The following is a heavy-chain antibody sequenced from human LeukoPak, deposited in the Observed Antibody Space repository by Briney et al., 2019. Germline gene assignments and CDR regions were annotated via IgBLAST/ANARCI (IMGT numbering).Heavy chain of an antibody. D-gene: IGHD3-10*02. CDR1: GFTFSSYA. CDR2: ISGSGGST. Sequence: PGGSLRLSCAASGFTFSSYAMSWVRQVPGKGLEWVSAISGSGGSTYYADSVKGRFTISRDNSKNTLYLQMNSLRAEDTAVYYCAKDHVLAPWTPFDYWGQGTLVTVSS. V-gene: IGHV3-23*01. CDR3: AKDHVLAPWTPFDY. J-gene: IGHJ4*02.